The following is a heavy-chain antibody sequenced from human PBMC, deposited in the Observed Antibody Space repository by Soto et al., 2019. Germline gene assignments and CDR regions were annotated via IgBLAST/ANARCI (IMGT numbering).Heavy chain of an antibody. CDR2: IKQDGSEK. CDR1: GVTFNIFW. Sequence: GGSLSLSCTCSGVTFNIFWMNWFRQAPGKGLEWVANIKQDGSEKYYVDSVKGRFTISRDNAESSMYLQMSSLRVDDTGVYYSVGDNGFLYVYWGQGTVATVSS. J-gene: IGHJ4*02. V-gene: IGHV3-7*01. CDR3: VGDNGFLYVY. D-gene: IGHD2-8*01.